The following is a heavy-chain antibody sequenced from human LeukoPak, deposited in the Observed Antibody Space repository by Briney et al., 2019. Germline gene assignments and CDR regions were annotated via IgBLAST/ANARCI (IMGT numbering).Heavy chain of an antibody. Sequence: PSETLSLTCAVSGASLTGGSITGYYWSWIRQSPGKGLEWIGYIYNSANTKYNPSLKSRAIISIDTSKNQFSLNLTSVTSADTAVYYCTARGYFDCSFDDFWGQGTLVTVSS. V-gene: IGHV4-61*08. CDR1: GASLTGGSITGYY. CDR2: IYNSANT. J-gene: IGHJ4*02. CDR3: TARGYFDCSFDDF. D-gene: IGHD3-9*01.